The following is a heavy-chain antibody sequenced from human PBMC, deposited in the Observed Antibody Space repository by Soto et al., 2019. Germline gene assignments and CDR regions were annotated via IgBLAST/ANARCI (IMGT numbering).Heavy chain of an antibody. V-gene: IGHV3-30*18. CDR3: VKGDLDTAVVNSPDAFDF. CDR1: GFIFSDFG. CDR2: ISYDGNNK. J-gene: IGHJ3*01. Sequence: QVNLVECGGGVVQPGRSLRLSCEASGFIFSDFGMHWVRQAPGKGLEWVAVISYDGNNKYYAQSVKGRFTISRDNSKNTLFLNMDSLRPEDTAVYHCVKGDLDTAVVNSPDAFDFWGPGTMVTVS. D-gene: IGHD5-18*01.